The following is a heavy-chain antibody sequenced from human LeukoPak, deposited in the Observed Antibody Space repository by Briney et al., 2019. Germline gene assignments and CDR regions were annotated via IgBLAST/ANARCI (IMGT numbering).Heavy chain of an antibody. CDR2: IYYSGNT. J-gene: IGHJ4*02. CDR1: GVSISSSNSY. Sequence: SETLSLTCTVSGVSISSSNSYWGWIRQPPGKGLEWIGSIYYSGNTYYNASLKSQVSISIDTSKNQFSLRLTSVTAADTAVYYCAKGRAGMIRGVCDYWGQGTLVTVSS. D-gene: IGHD3-10*01. CDR3: AKGRAGMIRGVCDY. V-gene: IGHV4-39*01.